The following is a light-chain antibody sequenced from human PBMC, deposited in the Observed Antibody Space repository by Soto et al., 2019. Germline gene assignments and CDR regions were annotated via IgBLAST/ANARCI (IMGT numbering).Light chain of an antibody. CDR2: DAS. CDR3: QQYNNFWT. V-gene: IGKV1-5*01. CDR1: QSLSSR. Sequence: DIHMTQSPSTLSGSVGDRVTITCRASQSLSSRLAWYQQKPGKAPELLIYDASSLKSGVPSRFSGSESGTEFTLTISSLQPDDFATYYCQQYNNFWTFGQGTKVDIK. J-gene: IGKJ1*01.